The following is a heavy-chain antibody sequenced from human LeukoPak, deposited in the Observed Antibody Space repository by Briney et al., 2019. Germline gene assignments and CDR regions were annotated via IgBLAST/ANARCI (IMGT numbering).Heavy chain of an antibody. CDR3: ARDLSEGYYYDSSGYLLGGGFDY. D-gene: IGHD3-22*01. Sequence: PGGSLRLSCAASGFTFSSYWMHWVRQAPGKGLVWVSRVNSDGSSTSYADSVKGRFTISRDNAKNTLYLQMNSLRAEDTAVYYCARDLSEGYYYDSSGYLLGGGFDYWGQGTLVTVSS. J-gene: IGHJ4*02. V-gene: IGHV3-74*01. CDR2: VNSDGSST. CDR1: GFTFSSYW.